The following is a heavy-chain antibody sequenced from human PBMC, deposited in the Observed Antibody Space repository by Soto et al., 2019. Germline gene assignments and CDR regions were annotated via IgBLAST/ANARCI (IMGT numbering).Heavy chain of an antibody. J-gene: IGHJ3*02. V-gene: IGHV3-48*01. CDR3: ARRSPPLNAFDI. Sequence: GSLRLSCAASGFSFSIYSMNWVRQAPGKGLEWVSYITSSSSPIYYADSVEGRFTISRDNAKNSLYLQMNSLRAEDTAVYYCARRSPPLNAFDIWGQGTMVTVAS. CDR2: ITSSSSPI. CDR1: GFSFSIYS.